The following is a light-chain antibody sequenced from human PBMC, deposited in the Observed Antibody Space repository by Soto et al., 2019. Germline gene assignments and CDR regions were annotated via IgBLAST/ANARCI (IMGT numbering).Light chain of an antibody. J-gene: IGKJ1*01. Sequence: IVMTQSPATRSLSPGERATLSCRASQSVSSYLAWYQQKPGQAPRLLIYDVSNRATDIPARFSGSGSGTDFTLTISSLQPEDLAVYVCQQRSNWPRTFGQGTKVDIK. V-gene: IGKV3-11*01. CDR3: QQRSNWPRT. CDR2: DVS. CDR1: QSVSSY.